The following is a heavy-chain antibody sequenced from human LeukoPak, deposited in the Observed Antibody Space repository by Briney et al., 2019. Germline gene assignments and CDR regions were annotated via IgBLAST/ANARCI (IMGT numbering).Heavy chain of an antibody. CDR1: GFTFSSYS. J-gene: IGHJ4*02. D-gene: IGHD3-3*01. Sequence: GGSLRLSCAASGFTFSSYSMNWVRQAPGKGLEWVSSISSSSSYIYYADSVKGRFTISRDNAKNSLYLQMNSLRAEDTAVYYCARDRNSGVVIKGYYFDYWGQGTLVTVSS. CDR3: ARDRNSGVVIKGYYFDY. V-gene: IGHV3-21*01. CDR2: ISSSSSYI.